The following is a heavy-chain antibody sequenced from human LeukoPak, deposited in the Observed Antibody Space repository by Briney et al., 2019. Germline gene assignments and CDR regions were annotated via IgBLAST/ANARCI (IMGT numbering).Heavy chain of an antibody. CDR3: ARGGPAPHRITLIVVASSTDAFDI. V-gene: IGHV1-24*01. CDR2: FDPEDGET. J-gene: IGHJ3*02. D-gene: IGHD3-22*01. Sequence: ASVKVSCKVSGYTLTELSMHWVRQAPGKGLEWMGGFDPEDGETIYAQKFQGRVTMTEDTSTDTAYMELSSLRSEDTAVYYCARGGPAPHRITLIVVASSTDAFDIWGQGTMVTVSS. CDR1: GYTLTELS.